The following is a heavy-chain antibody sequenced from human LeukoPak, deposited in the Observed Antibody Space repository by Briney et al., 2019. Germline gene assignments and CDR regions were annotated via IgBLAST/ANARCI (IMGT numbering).Heavy chain of an antibody. CDR3: AAYGSGSYYEGPWFDP. CDR2: VYYSGST. V-gene: IGHV4-59*01. CDR1: GGSISSYY. Sequence: SETLSLTCTVSGGSISSYYWSWIRQPPGKGLEWTGYVYYSGSTNYNPSLKSRVTISVDTSKNQFSLKLSSVTAADTAVYYCAAYGSGSYYEGPWFDPWGQGTLVTVSS. D-gene: IGHD3-10*01. J-gene: IGHJ5*02.